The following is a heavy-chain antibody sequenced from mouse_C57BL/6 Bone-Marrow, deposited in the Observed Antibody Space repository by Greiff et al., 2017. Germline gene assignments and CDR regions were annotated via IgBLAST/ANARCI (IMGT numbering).Heavy chain of an antibody. Sequence: EVHLVESGRGLVQPGGSLKLSCEASGFTFSDYGMAWVRQAPRKGPEWVAFFSNLAYSIYYADTVTGRFTISSEKDKNTLYLEMSSLRSEDTAMYYCARPPPTDYGAFYVWGTGTTVTVSS. CDR1: GFTFSDYG. CDR2: FSNLAYSI. D-gene: IGHD1-1*01. V-gene: IGHV5-15*01. CDR3: ARPPPTDYGAFYV. J-gene: IGHJ1*03.